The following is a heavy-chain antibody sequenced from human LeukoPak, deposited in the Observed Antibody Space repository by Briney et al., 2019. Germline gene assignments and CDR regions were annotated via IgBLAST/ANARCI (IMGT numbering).Heavy chain of an antibody. D-gene: IGHD3-10*01. CDR1: GGSFSGYY. CDR2: INHSGST. Sequence: SETMSLTCAVYGGSFSGYYWSWIRQPPGKGLEWIGEINHSGSTNYNPSLKSRVTISVDTSKNQFSLKLSSVTAADTAVYYCARKVRGVIIRYRDNWFDPWGQGTLVTVSS. J-gene: IGHJ5*02. CDR3: ARKVRGVIIRYRDNWFDP. V-gene: IGHV4-34*01.